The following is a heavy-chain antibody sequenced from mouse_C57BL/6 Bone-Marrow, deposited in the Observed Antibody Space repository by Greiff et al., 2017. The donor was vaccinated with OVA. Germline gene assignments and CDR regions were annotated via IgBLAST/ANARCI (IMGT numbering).Heavy chain of an antibody. CDR3: ASAVFAY. CDR1: GYTFTSYW. V-gene: IGHV1-50*01. J-gene: IGHJ3*01. Sequence: QVQLQQPGAELVKPGASVKLSCKASGYTFTSYWMQWVKQRPGQGLEWIGEIDPSDSYTNYNQKFKGKATLTVDTSSSTAYMQLSSLTSEDSAVYYCASAVFAYWGQGTLVTVFA. CDR2: IDPSDSYT.